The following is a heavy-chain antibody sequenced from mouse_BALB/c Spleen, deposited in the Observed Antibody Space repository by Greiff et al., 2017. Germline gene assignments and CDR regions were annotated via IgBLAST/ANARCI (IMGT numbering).Heavy chain of an antibody. V-gene: IGHV1S56*01. CDR2: IYPGNVNT. CDR1: GYTFTSYY. J-gene: IGHJ4*01. Sequence: VQLQQSGPELVKPGASVRISCKASGYTFTSYYIHWVKQRPVQGLEWIGWIYPGNVNTKYNEKFKGKATLTADKSSSTAYMQLSSLTSEDSAVYFCVRAMDYWGQGTSVTVSS. CDR3: VRAMDY.